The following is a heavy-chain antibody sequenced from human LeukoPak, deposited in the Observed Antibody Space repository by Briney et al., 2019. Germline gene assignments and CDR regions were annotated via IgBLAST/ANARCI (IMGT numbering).Heavy chain of an antibody. CDR2: ISGSGGST. D-gene: IGHD4-17*01. J-gene: IGHJ4*02. V-gene: IGHV3-23*01. Sequence: GGSLRLSCAASGFTFSSYAMHWVRQAPGKGLEWVSAISGSGGSTYYADSVKGRFTISRDNSKNTLYLQMNSLRAEDTAVYYCAKDSLPRDYGAGMFDYWGQGTLVTVSS. CDR3: AKDSLPRDYGAGMFDY. CDR1: GFTFSSYA.